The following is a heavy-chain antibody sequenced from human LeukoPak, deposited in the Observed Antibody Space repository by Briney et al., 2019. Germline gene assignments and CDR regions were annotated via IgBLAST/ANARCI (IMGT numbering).Heavy chain of an antibody. CDR2: LYTSGST. J-gene: IGHJ3*02. CDR1: GSSVTNYY. Sequence: SETLSLTCTVSGSSVTNYYWTWIRQPAGKGLEWIGRLYTSGSTNYNPSLKSRVTISVDTSKNQFSLKKSSVTAADTAVYYCARGGCFGSNVSCYSDAFDIWGQGTMVTVSS. V-gene: IGHV4-4*07. D-gene: IGHD2-2*01. CDR3: ARGGCFGSNVSCYSDAFDI.